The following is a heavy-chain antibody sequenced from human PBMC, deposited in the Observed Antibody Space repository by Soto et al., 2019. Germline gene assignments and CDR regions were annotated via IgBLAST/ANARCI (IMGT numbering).Heavy chain of an antibody. CDR1: GYTFTDYY. Sequence: ASVKVSCKASGYTFTDYYLHWVRQAPGQGLELMGWINPKNGATIYAQKFQGRVTMTRDTSTSTAYMELSRLRSDDTAVYSCARVYYDSSGYLDYWGQGTLVTVSS. D-gene: IGHD3-22*01. V-gene: IGHV1-2*02. CDR3: ARVYYDSSGYLDY. CDR2: INPKNGAT. J-gene: IGHJ4*02.